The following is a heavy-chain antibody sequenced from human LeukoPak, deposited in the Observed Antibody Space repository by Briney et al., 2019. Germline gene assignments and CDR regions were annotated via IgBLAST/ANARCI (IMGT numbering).Heavy chain of an antibody. V-gene: IGHV1-8*01. CDR2: MNPNSGNT. Sequence: ASVKVSCKASGYTFTSYDINWVRQATGQGLEWMGWMNPNSGNTGYAQKFQGRVTMTRNTSISTAYMELSSLRSEDTAVYYCARVDYYDGSGYYYEPFDPWGQGTLVTVSS. CDR3: ARVDYYDGSGYYYEPFDP. D-gene: IGHD3-22*01. J-gene: IGHJ5*02. CDR1: GYTFTSYD.